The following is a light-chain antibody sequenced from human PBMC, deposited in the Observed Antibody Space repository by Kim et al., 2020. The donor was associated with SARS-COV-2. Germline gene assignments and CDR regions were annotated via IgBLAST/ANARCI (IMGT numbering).Light chain of an antibody. J-gene: IGLJ2*01. Sequence: SYELTQPPSVSVSPGQTASITCSGDKLEDKYVCWYQQRAGQSPVLLIHQDSKWPSGIPERFSGSNSGNTATLTISGTQAMDEADYYCQTWDSSSVIFGGGTQLTVL. CDR3: QTWDSSSVI. V-gene: IGLV3-1*01. CDR1: KLEDKY. CDR2: QDS.